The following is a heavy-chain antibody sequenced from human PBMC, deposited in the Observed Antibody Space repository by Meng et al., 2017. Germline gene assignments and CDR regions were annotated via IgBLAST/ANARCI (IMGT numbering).Heavy chain of an antibody. V-gene: IGHV1-69*08. J-gene: IGHJ4*02. CDR2: IIPILGIA. Sequence: QVQVVQSGADVKKPGSSVKVSCKASGGTFSSYTISWVRQAPGQGLEWMGRIIPILGIANYAQKFQGRVTITADKSTSTAYMELSSLRSEDTAVYYCARDLSGSGTFDYWGQGTLVTVSS. D-gene: IGHD3-10*01. CDR1: GGTFSSYT. CDR3: ARDLSGSGTFDY.